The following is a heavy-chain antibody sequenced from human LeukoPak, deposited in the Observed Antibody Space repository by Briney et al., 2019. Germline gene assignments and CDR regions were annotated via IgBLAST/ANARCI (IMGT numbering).Heavy chain of an antibody. J-gene: IGHJ3*02. Sequence: QSGGSLRLSCAASGFTFSSYAMSWVRQAPGKGLEWVSAISGSGGSTYYADSVKGRFTISKDNSKNTLYPQMNSLRAEDTAVYYCAKDGPTRGYCSGGSCYYDAFDIWGQGTMVTVSS. CDR3: AKDGPTRGYCSGGSCYYDAFDI. V-gene: IGHV3-23*01. D-gene: IGHD2-15*01. CDR2: ISGSGGST. CDR1: GFTFSSYA.